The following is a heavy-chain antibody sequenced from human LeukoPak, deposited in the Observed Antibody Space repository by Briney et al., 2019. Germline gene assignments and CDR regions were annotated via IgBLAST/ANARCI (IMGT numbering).Heavy chain of an antibody. CDR2: IYYTGST. CDR3: ARHWRFLEWS. CDR1: GDSISSSNYY. V-gene: IGHV4-39*01. J-gene: IGHJ4*02. D-gene: IGHD3-3*01. Sequence: SGTLSLTCTVSGDSISSSNYYWGCIRQPPGQGLEWIMSIYYTGSTSYNPSLQSRVTISVDTSKNQYSLKLSSVTAADTSVYYCARHWRFLEWSGGQGTLVTVSS.